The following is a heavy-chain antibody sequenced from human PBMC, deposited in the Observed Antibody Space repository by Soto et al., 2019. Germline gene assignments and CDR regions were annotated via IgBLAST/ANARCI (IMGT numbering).Heavy chain of an antibody. D-gene: IGHD3-22*01. CDR3: AKDGYYYDSSGYSIAPDY. J-gene: IGHJ4*02. CDR2: ISGSGGST. V-gene: IGHV3-23*01. CDR1: GCTFSSYA. Sequence: GGSLRLSCAASGCTFSSYAMSWVRQAPGKGLEWVSAISGSGGSTYYADSVKGRFTISRDNSKNTLYLQMNSLRAEDTAVYYCAKDGYYYDSSGYSIAPDYWGQGTLVTVSS.